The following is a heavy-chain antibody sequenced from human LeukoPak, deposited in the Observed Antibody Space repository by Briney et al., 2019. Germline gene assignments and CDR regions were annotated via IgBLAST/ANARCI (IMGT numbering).Heavy chain of an antibody. Sequence: SETLSLTCTVSGGSISSSSYYWGWIRQPPGKGLEWIVNINYSGSTYYNPSLKSRVTISVDTSKNQFSLKLSSVTAADTAVYYCARPSSSSHVALFDYWGQGTLVTVSS. V-gene: IGHV4-39*01. CDR3: ARPSSSSHVALFDY. CDR1: GGSISSSSYY. CDR2: INYSGST. D-gene: IGHD6-6*01. J-gene: IGHJ4*02.